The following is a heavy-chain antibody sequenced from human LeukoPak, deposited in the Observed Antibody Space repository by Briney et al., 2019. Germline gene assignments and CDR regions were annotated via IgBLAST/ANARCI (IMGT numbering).Heavy chain of an antibody. CDR3: ARSDYPTGFFDL. J-gene: IGHJ2*01. CDR1: GFTVNSDY. Sequence: GGSLRLSCAASGFTVNSDYMNWVRQAPGKGLEWVSVIYTGGGSYYADAVKGRFTISRDSSKNTLHLQMNSLRAEDTAVYYCARSDYPTGFFDLWGRGTLSLCPQ. V-gene: IGHV3-66*01. CDR2: IYTGGGS. D-gene: IGHD1-26*01.